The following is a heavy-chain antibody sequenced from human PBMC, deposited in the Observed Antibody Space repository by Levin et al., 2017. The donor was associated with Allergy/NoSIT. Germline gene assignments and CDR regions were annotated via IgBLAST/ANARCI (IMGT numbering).Heavy chain of an antibody. CDR3: AKTPYSSGWSLDY. Sequence: GGSLRLSCAASGFNFSTYAMTWVRQAPGKGLEWVSAISGSGGNTYYADSVKGRFTISRDNSKNTVYLQMNSLRADDTAVYYCAKTPYSSGWSLDYWGQGTVVTVSS. V-gene: IGHV3-23*01. J-gene: IGHJ4*02. D-gene: IGHD6-19*01. CDR1: GFNFSTYA. CDR2: ISGSGGNT.